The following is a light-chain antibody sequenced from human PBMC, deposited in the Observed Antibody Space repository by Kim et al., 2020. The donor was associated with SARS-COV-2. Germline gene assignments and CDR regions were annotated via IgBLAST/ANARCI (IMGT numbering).Light chain of an antibody. J-gene: IGLJ2*01. Sequence: SSELTQDPAVSVALGQTVRITCQGDSLRSYYAGWYQQKPGQAPVLVIYGKTNRPSGIPDRFSGSSSGNTASLTITGAQAEDEADYCCNSRDSSGNHLVFGGGTQLTVL. CDR3: NSRDSSGNHLV. V-gene: IGLV3-19*01. CDR2: GKT. CDR1: SLRSYY.